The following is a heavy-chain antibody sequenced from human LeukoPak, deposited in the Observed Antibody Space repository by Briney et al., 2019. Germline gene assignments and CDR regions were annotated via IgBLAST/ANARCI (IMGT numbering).Heavy chain of an antibody. CDR1: GGTFSSYA. Sequence: GASVKVSCKASGGTFSSYAISWVRQAPGQGLEWMGGIIPIFGTANYAQKFQGRVTITADESTSTAYMELSRLRSEDTAVYYCARPERYCSSTSCLMAYFDYWGQGTLVTVSS. D-gene: IGHD2-2*01. V-gene: IGHV1-69*13. J-gene: IGHJ4*02. CDR2: IIPIFGTA. CDR3: ARPERYCSSTSCLMAYFDY.